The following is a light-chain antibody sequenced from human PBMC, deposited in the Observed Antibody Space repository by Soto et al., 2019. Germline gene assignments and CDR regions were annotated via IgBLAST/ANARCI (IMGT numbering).Light chain of an antibody. Sequence: QSVLTQPASVSGSPGQSITISCTGTSSDVCAYNYVSWYQQHPGKAPKVMIYEVSNRPSGISNRFSGSKSGNTASLTISGLQAEDEADYYCVSYTSSSTRVFGGGTKLTVL. CDR3: VSYTSSSTRV. CDR1: SSDVCAYNY. J-gene: IGLJ2*01. V-gene: IGLV2-14*01. CDR2: EVS.